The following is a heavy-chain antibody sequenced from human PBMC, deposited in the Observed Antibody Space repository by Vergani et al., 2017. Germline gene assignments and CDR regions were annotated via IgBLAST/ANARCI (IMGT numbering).Heavy chain of an antibody. CDR2: INPNSGGT. Sequence: QVQLVQSGAEVKKPGASVKVSCKASGYTFTGYYMHWVRQATGQGLEWMGWINPNSGGTNYAQKFQGRVTMTRDTSISTAYMELSRLRSDDTAVYYCARDRRKASGYCSSTSCQKGYYYYMDVWGKGTTVTVSS. CDR3: ARDRRKASGYCSSTSCQKGYYYYMDV. D-gene: IGHD2-2*01. J-gene: IGHJ6*03. V-gene: IGHV1-2*02. CDR1: GYTFTGYY.